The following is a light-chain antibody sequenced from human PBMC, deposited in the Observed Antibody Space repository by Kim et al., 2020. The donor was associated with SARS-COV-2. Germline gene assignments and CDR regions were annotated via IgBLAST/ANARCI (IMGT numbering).Light chain of an antibody. CDR2: DVS. V-gene: IGLV2-14*03. Sequence: TTSVTGTSRDVGGNNYVSWYRQHPGQAPKLMISDVSNRPSGVSNRFSGSKSGNTASLTISGLLAEDEADYYCSSYIRSSTTYVFGTGTKVTVL. J-gene: IGLJ1*01. CDR3: SSYIRSSTTYV. CDR1: SRDVGGNNY.